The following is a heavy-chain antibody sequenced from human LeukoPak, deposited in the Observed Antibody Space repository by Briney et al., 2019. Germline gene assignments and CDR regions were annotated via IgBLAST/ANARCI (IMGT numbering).Heavy chain of an antibody. Sequence: ASVKVSCKASGFTFTGYYMHWVRQAPGQGLEWMGWINPNSGGTNYAQKFQGRVTMTRDTSISTAYMELRRLRFDDTAVYYCARGERNYGSSWGQGTLVTVSS. V-gene: IGHV1-2*02. CDR1: GFTFTGYY. CDR2: INPNSGGT. CDR3: ARGERNYGSS. J-gene: IGHJ5*02. D-gene: IGHD3-10*01.